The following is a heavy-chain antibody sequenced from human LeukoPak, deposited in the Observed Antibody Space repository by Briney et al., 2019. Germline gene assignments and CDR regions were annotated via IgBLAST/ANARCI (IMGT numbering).Heavy chain of an antibody. J-gene: IGHJ4*02. CDR3: ARGRRGSPAVNFDY. D-gene: IGHD2-2*01. CDR2: ISYDGSNK. V-gene: IGHV3-30-3*01. CDR1: GFTFSSYA. Sequence: GGSLRLSCAASGFTFSSYAMHWVRQAPGKGLEWVAVISYDGSNKYYADSVKGRFTISRDNSKNTLYLQMNSLRAGDTAVYYCARGRRGSPAVNFDYWGQGTLVTVSS.